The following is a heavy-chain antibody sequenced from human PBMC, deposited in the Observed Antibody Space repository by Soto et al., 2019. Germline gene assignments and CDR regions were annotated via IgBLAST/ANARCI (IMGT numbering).Heavy chain of an antibody. CDR3: ARAKGMVRGPPGLHYYYYYYGMDV. V-gene: IGHV1-69*13. CDR2: IIPIFGTA. J-gene: IGHJ6*02. CDR1: GGTFSSYA. Sequence: ASVKVSCKASGGTFSSYAISWVRQAPGQGLEWMGGIIPIFGTANYAQKFQGRVTITADESTSTAYMELSSLRSEDTAVYYCARAKGMVRGPPGLHYYYYYYGMDVWGQGTTVTVSS. D-gene: IGHD3-10*01.